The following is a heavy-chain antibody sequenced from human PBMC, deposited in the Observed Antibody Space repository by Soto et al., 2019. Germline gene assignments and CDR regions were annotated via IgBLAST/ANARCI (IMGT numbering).Heavy chain of an antibody. CDR3: VRFARQLDC. CDR1: AFTFSGDW. Sequence: EVQLVESGGGLVQPGGSLRLSCTTSAFTFSGDWMTWVRQAPGKGLEWVGTIKQDGSEKHYVDSVKGRFTIFRDNAKNSMYLQMNGLKVEDTAVYYCVRFARQLDCWGQGTLVTVSS. CDR2: IKQDGSEK. V-gene: IGHV3-7*05. D-gene: IGHD1-1*01. J-gene: IGHJ4*02.